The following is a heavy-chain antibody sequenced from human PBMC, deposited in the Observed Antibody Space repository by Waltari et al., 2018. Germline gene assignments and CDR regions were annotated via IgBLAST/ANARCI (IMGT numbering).Heavy chain of an antibody. CDR3: ASPMGVGPLTRYDGLDV. V-gene: IGHV1-69*01. CDR1: GGSFNTYS. J-gene: IGHJ6*02. Sequence: QVQLVQSGAEVKQPGYSVRVSCRASGGSFNTYSLSWVRQAPGQGLEWMWGITPIFGTPHYAQKFQGRVTITADESTSTTYMDLTSLRADDTAVYYCASPMGVGPLTRYDGLDVWGQGTTVIVSS. D-gene: IGHD3-16*01. CDR2: ITPIFGTP.